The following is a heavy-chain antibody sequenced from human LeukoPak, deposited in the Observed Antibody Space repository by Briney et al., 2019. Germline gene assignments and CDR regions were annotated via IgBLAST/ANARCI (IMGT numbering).Heavy chain of an antibody. CDR2: INPNSGGT. CDR3: ARDQGSLTVWGSYRYAALDY. Sequence: ASVKVSCKASGYTFTGYYMHWVRQAPGQGLEWLGWINPNSGGTNYAQKFQGRVTMTRDTSISTAYMELSRLRSDGPAVYYCARDQGSLTVWGSYRYAALDYWGQGTLVTVSS. V-gene: IGHV1-2*02. CDR1: GYTFTGYY. J-gene: IGHJ4*02. D-gene: IGHD3-16*02.